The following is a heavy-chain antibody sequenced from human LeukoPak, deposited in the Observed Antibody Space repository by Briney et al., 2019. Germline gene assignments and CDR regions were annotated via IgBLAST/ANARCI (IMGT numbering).Heavy chain of an antibody. CDR2: ISSSSDTI. CDR1: GFTFSNAW. D-gene: IGHD2-2*01. J-gene: IGHJ4*02. V-gene: IGHV3-48*04. Sequence: GGSLRLSCAASGFTFSNAWMSWVRQAPGKGLGWVSYISSSSDTIYYADSVKGRFTISRDNAKNTLYLEMNSLRVEDAAVYYCARDWYHAIDYWGQGTLVTVSS. CDR3: ARDWYHAIDY.